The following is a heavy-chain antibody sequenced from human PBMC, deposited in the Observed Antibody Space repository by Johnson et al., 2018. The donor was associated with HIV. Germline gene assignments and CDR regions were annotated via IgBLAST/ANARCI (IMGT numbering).Heavy chain of an antibody. V-gene: IGHV3-66*01. D-gene: IGHD1-26*01. CDR2: IYSGGST. J-gene: IGHJ3*02. Sequence: VQLVESGGGVVQPGGSLRLSCAASGFTVSSNYMSWVRQATGKGLEWVSVIYSGGSTYYADSVKGRFTISRDNSKNTLYLQMNSLRAEDTAVYYCASAKSWSFDAFDIWGQGTMVTVSS. CDR1: GFTVSSNY. CDR3: ASAKSWSFDAFDI.